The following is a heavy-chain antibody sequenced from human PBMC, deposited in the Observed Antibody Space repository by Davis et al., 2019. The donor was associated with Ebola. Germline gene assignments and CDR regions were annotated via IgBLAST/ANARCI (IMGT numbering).Heavy chain of an antibody. Sequence: PGGSLRLSCTVSGGSISSYYWSWIRQPPGKGLEWIGYIYYSGSTNYNPSLKSRVTISVDTSKNQFSLKLSSVTAADTAVYYCARDVPPRVLRPYYFDYWGQGTLVTVSS. V-gene: IGHV4-59*01. J-gene: IGHJ4*02. CDR1: GGSISSYY. CDR3: ARDVPPRVLRPYYFDY. CDR2: IYYSGST. D-gene: IGHD3-3*01.